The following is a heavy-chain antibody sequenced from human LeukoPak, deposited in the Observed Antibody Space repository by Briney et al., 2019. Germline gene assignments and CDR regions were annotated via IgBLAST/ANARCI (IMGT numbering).Heavy chain of an antibody. CDR1: GYSFTSYW. D-gene: IGHD3-9*01. CDR3: AGLWAFDWDPPYYFDY. J-gene: IGHJ4*02. V-gene: IGHV5-51*01. Sequence: NLGESLKISCKGSGYSFTSYWIGWVRQMPGKGLEWMGIIYPGDSDTRYSPSFQGQVTISADKSISTAYLQWSSLKASDTAMYYCAGLWAFDWDPPYYFDYWGQGTLVTVSS. CDR2: IYPGDSDT.